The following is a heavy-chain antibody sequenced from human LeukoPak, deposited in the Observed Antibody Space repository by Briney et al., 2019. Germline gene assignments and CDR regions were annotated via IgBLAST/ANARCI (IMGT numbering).Heavy chain of an antibody. CDR3: ARVAGLGIFDY. V-gene: IGHV1-2*04. CDR1: GYTFTGYY. J-gene: IGHJ4*02. D-gene: IGHD7-27*01. Sequence: GAPVKVSCKASGYTFTGYYMHWVRQAPGQGLEWMGWINPNSGGTNYAQKFQGWVTMTRDTSISTAYMELSKLRSDDTAAYYCARVAGLGIFDYWGQGTLVTVSS. CDR2: INPNSGGT.